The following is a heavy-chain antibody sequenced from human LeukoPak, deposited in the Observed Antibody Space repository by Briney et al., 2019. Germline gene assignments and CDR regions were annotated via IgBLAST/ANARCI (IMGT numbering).Heavy chain of an antibody. CDR3: AGFGAPSYYDILTGLREGYYFDY. V-gene: IGHV3-9*01. CDR1: GFTFDDYA. J-gene: IGHJ4*02. D-gene: IGHD3-9*01. CDR2: ISWNSGSI. Sequence: GRSLRLSCAASGFTFDDYAMHWVRQAPGKGLEWVSGISWNSGSIGYADSVKGRFTISRDNAKNSLYLQMNSLRAEDTAVYYCAGFGAPSYYDILTGLREGYYFDYWGQGTLVTVSS.